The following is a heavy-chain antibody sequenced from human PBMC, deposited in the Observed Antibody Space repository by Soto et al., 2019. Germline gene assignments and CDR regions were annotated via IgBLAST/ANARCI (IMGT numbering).Heavy chain of an antibody. D-gene: IGHD5-12*01. CDR3: AKDLGSLEMATISFDY. Sequence: GGSLSLSCAASGFTFSSYAMSWVRQAPGKGLEWVSAISGSGGSTYYADSVKGRFTISRDNSKNTLYLQMNSLRAEDTAVYYCAKDLGSLEMATISFDYWGQGTLVTVSS. CDR1: GFTFSSYA. CDR2: ISGSGGST. J-gene: IGHJ4*02. V-gene: IGHV3-23*01.